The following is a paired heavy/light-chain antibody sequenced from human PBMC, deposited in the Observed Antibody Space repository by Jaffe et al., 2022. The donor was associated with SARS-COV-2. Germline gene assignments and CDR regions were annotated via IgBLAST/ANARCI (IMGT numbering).Heavy chain of an antibody. V-gene: IGHV1-18*01. CDR3: ARATGPLRYSSGWYGYFQH. Sequence: QVQLVQSGAEVKKPGASVKVSCKASGYTFTSYGISWVRQAPGQGLEWMGWISAYNGNTNYAQKLQGRVTMTTDTSTSTAYMELRSLRSDDTAVYYCARATGPLRYSSGWYGYFQHWGQGTLVTVSS. CDR1: GYTFTSYG. D-gene: IGHD6-19*01. J-gene: IGHJ1*01. CDR2: ISAYNGNT.
Light chain of an antibody. Sequence: DIQMTQSPSTLSASVGDRVTITCRASQSISSWLAWYQQKPGKAPKLLIYKASSLESGVPSRFSGSGSGTEFTLTISSLQPDDFATYYCQQYNIGTFGQGTKVEIK. CDR1: QSISSW. V-gene: IGKV1-5*03. CDR3: QQYNIGT. J-gene: IGKJ1*01. CDR2: KAS.